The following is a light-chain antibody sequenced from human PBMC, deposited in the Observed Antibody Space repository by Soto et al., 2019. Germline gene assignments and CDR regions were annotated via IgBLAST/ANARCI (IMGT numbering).Light chain of an antibody. CDR3: AVWDDSLDGRL. CDR2: NND. J-gene: IGLJ3*02. V-gene: IGLV1-44*01. CDR1: SSNIGSNS. Sequence: QSVLTQPSSASGTPGQRVTISCSGSSSNIGSNSVSWFQQLPGTAPKLLISNNDQRPSGVPDRFSGYKSVTSASLAISGLQSEDEADYYCAVWDDSLDGRLFGGGTKLTVL.